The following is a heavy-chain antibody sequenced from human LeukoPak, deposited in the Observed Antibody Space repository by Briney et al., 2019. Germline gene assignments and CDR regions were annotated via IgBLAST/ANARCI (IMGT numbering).Heavy chain of an antibody. CDR1: GFTFSSYA. D-gene: IGHD2-2*01. CDR2: ISGSGGST. CDR3: AKCPQLLSYFDY. Sequence: SGGSLRLSCAASGFTFSSYAMSWVRQAPGKGLEWVSAISGSGGSTYYADSVKGRFTISRDNSKNTLYLQMNSLRAEDTAVYYCAKCPQLLSYFDYWGQGTLVTVSS. J-gene: IGHJ4*02. V-gene: IGHV3-23*01.